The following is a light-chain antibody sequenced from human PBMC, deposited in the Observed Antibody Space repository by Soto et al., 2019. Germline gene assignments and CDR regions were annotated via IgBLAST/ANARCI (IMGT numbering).Light chain of an antibody. CDR3: FSFTPDRTNV. V-gene: IGLV2-14*01. J-gene: IGLJ1*01. CDR1: SSDIGAYNY. CDR2: EVS. Sequence: QSALTQPASVSGSPGQSITISCTGSSSDIGAYNYVSWFQQYPGKAPKLIISEVSNRPSGVSNRFSGSKSGTAASLTISGLQTEDEADYFCFSFTPDRTNVFGTGTKVTVL.